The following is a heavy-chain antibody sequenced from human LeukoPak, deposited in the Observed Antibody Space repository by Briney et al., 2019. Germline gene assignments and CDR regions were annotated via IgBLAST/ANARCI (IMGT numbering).Heavy chain of an antibody. CDR1: GYTFTSYA. CDR2: INAGNGNT. J-gene: IGHJ5*02. D-gene: IGHD4-17*01. Sequence: ASVKVSCKASGYTFTSYAMHWVRQAPGQRLEWMGWINAGNGNTKYSQKFQGRVTITRDTSASTAYMELSSLRSEDTAVYYCARSFDYGDFNWFDPWGQGTLVTVSS. CDR3: ARSFDYGDFNWFDP. V-gene: IGHV1-3*01.